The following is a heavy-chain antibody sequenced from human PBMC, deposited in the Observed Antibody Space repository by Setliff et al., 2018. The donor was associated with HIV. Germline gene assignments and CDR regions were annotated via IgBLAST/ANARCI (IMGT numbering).Heavy chain of an antibody. V-gene: IGHV4-39*01. D-gene: IGHD3-22*01. CDR1: GGSISNSDFY. CDR2: IYYRGAT. CDR3: ARPYDSLYG. J-gene: IGHJ4*02. Sequence: PSETRSLTCTVSGGSISNSDFYWGWIRQFPGKGLEWIGSIYYRGATYYNPTLQSRVTISADTSKNQFYLKLTSLTAADTAIYDCARPYDSLYGWGQGVLVTVSS.